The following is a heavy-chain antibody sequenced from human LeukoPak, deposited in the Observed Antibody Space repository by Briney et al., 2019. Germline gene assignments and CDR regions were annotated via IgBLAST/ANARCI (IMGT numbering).Heavy chain of an antibody. J-gene: IGHJ5*02. CDR2: ISSSGSYV. D-gene: IGHD3-10*01. CDR3: AKDRLHHYYRPGGWFDP. V-gene: IGHV3-21*01. Sequence: GGSLRLSCAASGFTFSTYSMNWVRQAPGKGLEWVSSISSSGSYVYYADSVKGRFTISRDNAKNSLYLQMNSLRAEDTAVYYCAKDRLHHYYRPGGWFDPWGQGTRVTVSS. CDR1: GFTFSTYS.